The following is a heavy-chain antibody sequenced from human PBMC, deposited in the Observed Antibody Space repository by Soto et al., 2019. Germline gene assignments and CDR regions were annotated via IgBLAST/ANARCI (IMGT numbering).Heavy chain of an antibody. Sequence: PGGSLGLSCAAPGFTFSIYALHWVRQAPGKGLEWVAVMSPNGNNQYYADSVKGRFTISRDTSKSTLYLQMTSLRPDDTAVYYCATGANFYYDTSRYWGRGTLVTV. V-gene: IGHV3-30-3*01. CDR1: GFTFSIYA. CDR2: MSPNGNNQ. D-gene: IGHD3-22*01. J-gene: IGHJ4*02. CDR3: ATGANFYYDTSRY.